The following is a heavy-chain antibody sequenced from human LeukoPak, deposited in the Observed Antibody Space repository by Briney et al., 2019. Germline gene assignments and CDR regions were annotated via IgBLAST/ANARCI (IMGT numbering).Heavy chain of an antibody. CDR2: MNPNSGNT. CDR3: ARVLGSAWDLQYFFDY. CDR1: GYTFTSYD. Sequence: GASVKVSCKASGYTFTSYDINWVRQATGQGLEWMGWMNPNSGNTGYAQKFQGRVTMTRNASISTAYMELSSLRSEDTAVYYCARVLGSAWDLQYFFDYWGQGTLVTVSS. D-gene: IGHD1-26*01. J-gene: IGHJ4*02. V-gene: IGHV1-8*01.